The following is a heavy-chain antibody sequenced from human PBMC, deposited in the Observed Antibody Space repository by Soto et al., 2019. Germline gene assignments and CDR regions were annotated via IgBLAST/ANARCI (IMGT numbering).Heavy chain of an antibody. Sequence: EVQLVESGGGLVQPGGSLRLSCAASGFTFNTYWMAWVRQAPGKGPEWVASIKQDGSETFYMDSVRGRFTISRDNAKNSLYLQMNSLRADDMAVYYCAREVRATFDPWGQGTLVTVSS. CDR3: AREVRATFDP. CDR1: GFTFNTYW. V-gene: IGHV3-7*01. CDR2: IKQDGSET. D-gene: IGHD1-26*01. J-gene: IGHJ5*02.